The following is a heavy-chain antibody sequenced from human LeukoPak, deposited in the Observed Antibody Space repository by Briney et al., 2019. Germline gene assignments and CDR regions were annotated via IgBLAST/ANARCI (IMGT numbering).Heavy chain of an antibody. Sequence: GGSLRLSCAASGLTFISCWMHCVRQVAGKGLVWVARINGDASNTTYADSVKGRFTISRDNATNTLYLQMNSLRVDDTAVYYCARAMPHDNWFDPWGQGSLVTVSS. D-gene: IGHD2-2*01. CDR1: GLTFISCW. V-gene: IGHV3-74*03. J-gene: IGHJ5*02. CDR2: INGDASNT. CDR3: ARAMPHDNWFDP.